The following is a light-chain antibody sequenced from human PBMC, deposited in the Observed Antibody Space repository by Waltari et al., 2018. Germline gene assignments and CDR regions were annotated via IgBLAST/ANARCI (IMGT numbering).Light chain of an antibody. J-gene: IGLJ2*01. Sequence: QSVLTQPPSVSGAPGPRVPLPCTGSSPNVRGGHDVPWYQQLPGTAPKLLIYGNRNRPSGVPDRFSGSKSGTSASLAITGLQAEDEADYYCQSYDSSLSGHVVFGGGTKLTVL. CDR3: QSYDSSLSGHVV. V-gene: IGLV1-40*01. CDR2: GNR. CDR1: SPNVRGGHD.